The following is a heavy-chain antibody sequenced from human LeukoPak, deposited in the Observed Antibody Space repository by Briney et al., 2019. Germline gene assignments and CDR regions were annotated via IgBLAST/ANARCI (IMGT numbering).Heavy chain of an antibody. CDR2: INHSGST. CDR1: GGSFSGYY. Sequence: PSETLSLTCAVYGGSFSGYYWSWIRPPPGKGLEWVGEINHSGSTNYNPSLKSRVTISVDTSKNQFSLKLSSVTAADTAVYYCARAQRHSSGWYQRYYFDYWGQGTLVTVSS. D-gene: IGHD6-19*01. J-gene: IGHJ4*02. V-gene: IGHV4-34*01. CDR3: ARAQRHSSGWYQRYYFDY.